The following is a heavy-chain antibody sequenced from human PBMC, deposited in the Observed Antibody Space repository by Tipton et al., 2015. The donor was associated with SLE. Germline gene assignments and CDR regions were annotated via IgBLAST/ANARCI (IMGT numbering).Heavy chain of an antibody. CDR2: IYYSGST. V-gene: IGHV4-39*07. Sequence: LRLSCTVSGGSISSSSYYWGWIRQPPGKGLEWIGSIYYSGSTYYNPSLKSRVTISVDTSKNQFSLKLGSVTAADTAVYYCARDRRGYSSSWSPTGAFDIWGQGTMVTVSS. D-gene: IGHD6-13*01. CDR1: GGSISSSSYY. CDR3: ARDRRGYSSSWSPTGAFDI. J-gene: IGHJ3*02.